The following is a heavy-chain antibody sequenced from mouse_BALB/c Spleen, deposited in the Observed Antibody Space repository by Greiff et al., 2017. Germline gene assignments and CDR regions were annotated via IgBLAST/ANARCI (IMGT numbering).Heavy chain of an antibody. Sequence: EVKLVESGGGLVKPGGSLKLSCAASGFTFSSYAMSWVRQSPEKRLEWVAEISSGGSYTYYPDTVTGRFTISRDNAKNTLYLEMSSLRSEDTAMYYCARGRGTGDSWFAYWGQGTLVTVSA. CDR1: GFTFSSYA. D-gene: IGHD4-1*01. CDR2: ISSGGSYT. CDR3: ARGRGTGDSWFAY. V-gene: IGHV5-9-4*01. J-gene: IGHJ3*01.